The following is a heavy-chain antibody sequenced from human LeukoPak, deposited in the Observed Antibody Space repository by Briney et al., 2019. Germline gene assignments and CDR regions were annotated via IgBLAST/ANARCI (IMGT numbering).Heavy chain of an antibody. CDR1: GFTFSIYA. J-gene: IGHJ4*02. CDR2: VSGGGGNT. D-gene: IGHD5-18*01. CDR3: AKVGYSYGRFDD. V-gene: IGHV3-23*01. Sequence: GGSLRLSCAASGFTFSIYAMSWVRQAPGKGLERVSGVSGGGGNTKYADSAKGRFTISRDNSKNTLYPQMESLRAEATAVYYCAKVGYSYGRFDDWGEGTLVTVSS.